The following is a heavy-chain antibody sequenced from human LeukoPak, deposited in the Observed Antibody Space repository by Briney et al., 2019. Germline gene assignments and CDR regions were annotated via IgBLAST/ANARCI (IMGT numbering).Heavy chain of an antibody. CDR3: ARGYSGYRFSDY. CDR1: GFTFSGYS. D-gene: IGHD5-12*01. Sequence: PGGSLRLTCAASGFTFSGYSMNWVRHAPGKGLEWVSSISSSSSYIYYADSVKGRFTISRDNAKNSLYLQMNSLRAEDTAVYYCARGYSGYRFSDYWGQGTLVTVSS. V-gene: IGHV3-21*01. CDR2: ISSSSSYI. J-gene: IGHJ4*02.